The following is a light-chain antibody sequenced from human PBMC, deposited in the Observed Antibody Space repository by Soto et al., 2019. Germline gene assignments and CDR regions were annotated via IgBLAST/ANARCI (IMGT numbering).Light chain of an antibody. V-gene: IGKV1-39*01. Sequence: DIQLNQSPSSLSASVGDRVSISCRASQSISNYLNWYQQKPGKAPKVLIFAASELQRGVPSRCSGSGSGTDFTLTISSLQPDDFATYYCQQSYTRTFGQGTRVAL. CDR2: AAS. CDR3: QQSYTRT. J-gene: IGKJ1*01. CDR1: QSISNY.